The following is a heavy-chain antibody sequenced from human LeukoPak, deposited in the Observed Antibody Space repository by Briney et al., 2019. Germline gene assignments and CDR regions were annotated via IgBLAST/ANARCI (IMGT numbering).Heavy chain of an antibody. V-gene: IGHV5-51*01. CDR1: GYSFTSYW. CDR2: IYPGDSDT. D-gene: IGHD3-9*01. CDR3: ARILRYFDWPTPYYFDY. Sequence: GESLQISCQGSGYSFTSYWIGRVRRMPGKGLEWMGIIYPGDSDTRYSPSFQGQVTISADKSISTAYLQWSSLKASDTAMYYCARILRYFDWPTPYYFDYWGQGTLVTVSS. J-gene: IGHJ4*02.